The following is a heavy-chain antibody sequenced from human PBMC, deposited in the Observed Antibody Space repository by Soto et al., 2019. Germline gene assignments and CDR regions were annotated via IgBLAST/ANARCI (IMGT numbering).Heavy chain of an antibody. V-gene: IGHV3-21*01. CDR2: ISSSSSYI. J-gene: IGHJ6*02. D-gene: IGHD1-26*01. Sequence: PGGSLRLSCAASGFTFSSYSMNWVRQAPGKGLEWVSSISSSSSYIYYADSVKGRFTISRDNAKNSLYLQMNSLRAEDTAVYYCARVGGAQGGMDVWGQGTTVTVSS. CDR1: GFTFSSYS. CDR3: ARVGGAQGGMDV.